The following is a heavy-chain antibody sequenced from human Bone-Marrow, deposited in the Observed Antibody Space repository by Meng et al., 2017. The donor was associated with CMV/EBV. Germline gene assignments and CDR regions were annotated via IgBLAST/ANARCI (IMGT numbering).Heavy chain of an antibody. Sequence: CKASGYTLTELSMHGVRQAPGKGLEWMGGFDPEDGETIYAQKFQGRVTMTEDTSTDTAYMELSSLRSEDTAVYYCATGGYGVNWFDPWGQGTLVTVSS. D-gene: IGHD3-10*01. CDR1: GYTLTELS. J-gene: IGHJ5*02. CDR3: ATGGYGVNWFDP. V-gene: IGHV1-24*01. CDR2: FDPEDGET.